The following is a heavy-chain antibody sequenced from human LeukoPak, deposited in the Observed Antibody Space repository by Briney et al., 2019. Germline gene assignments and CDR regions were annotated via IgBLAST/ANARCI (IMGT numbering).Heavy chain of an antibody. CDR3: ARGDTPRGYFSY. CDR1: GGSISRFY. Sequence: SEILSLTCTVSGGSISRFYWSWIRQPPGKGLEWIGYIYDSQTTNYNPSLKSRVYMSIDMSKNQFSLRLSSVTAADTAVYYCARGDTPRGYFSYWGQGTLVPVSS. J-gene: IGHJ4*02. CDR2: IYDSQTT. V-gene: IGHV4-59*01. D-gene: IGHD2-15*01.